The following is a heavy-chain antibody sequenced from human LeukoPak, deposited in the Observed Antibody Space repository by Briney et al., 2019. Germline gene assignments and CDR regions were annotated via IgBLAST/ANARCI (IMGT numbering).Heavy chain of an antibody. D-gene: IGHD3-3*01. Sequence: GESLKISCKGSGYSFTSYWIGWVRQMPGKGLEWMGIIYPGDSDTRYSPSFQGEVTISADKSISTAYLQWSSLKASDTAMYYCASAKITIFGPMVGFDYWGQGTLVTVSS. J-gene: IGHJ4*02. CDR1: GYSFTSYW. CDR2: IYPGDSDT. V-gene: IGHV5-51*01. CDR3: ASAKITIFGPMVGFDY.